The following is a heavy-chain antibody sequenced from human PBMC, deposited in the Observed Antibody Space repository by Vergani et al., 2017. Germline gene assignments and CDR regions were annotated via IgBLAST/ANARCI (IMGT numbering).Heavy chain of an antibody. CDR2: VDPEDGET. J-gene: IGHJ6*02. D-gene: IGHD4-17*01. Sequence: EVPLVQSGAEVKKPGATMKISCKVSGYTFTDHYMHWVKQAPGKGLEWMGLVDPEDGETIYAEKFKGRVTIAADTSTDTAHLELSSLRSEDTAGYYCATPQTVTTGGMEVWGQGTTVIVSS. CDR1: GYTFTDHY. V-gene: IGHV1-69-2*01. CDR3: ATPQTVTTGGMEV.